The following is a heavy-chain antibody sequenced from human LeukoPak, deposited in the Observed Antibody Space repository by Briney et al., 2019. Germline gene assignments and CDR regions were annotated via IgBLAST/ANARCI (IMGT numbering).Heavy chain of an antibody. CDR2: ISLDGATT. CDR3: VKDHGWLLYS. D-gene: IGHD3-9*01. J-gene: IGHJ4*02. Sequence: SGGSLRLSCAASGFTISSYGMHWVRQAPGKGLEWVSGISLDGATTYYAGSVEGRFTISRDNSKNTLYLQMNSLRADDTAVYYCVKDHGWLLYSWDQGTLVTVSS. V-gene: IGHV3-23*01. CDR1: GFTISSYG.